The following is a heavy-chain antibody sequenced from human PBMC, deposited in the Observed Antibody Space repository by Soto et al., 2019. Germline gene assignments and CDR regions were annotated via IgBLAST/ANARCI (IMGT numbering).Heavy chain of an antibody. Sequence: QVQLQQWGAGLLKPSETLSLTCAVYGGSFSGYYWSWIRQPPGKGLEWIGEINHSGSTNYNPSLKSRVTISVDTSKNQFSLKLSAVTAADTAVYYCARAPPRRHCSSTSCYAYFDYWGQGTLVTVSS. J-gene: IGHJ4*02. CDR2: INHSGST. CDR1: GGSFSGYY. V-gene: IGHV4-34*01. CDR3: ARAPPRRHCSSTSCYAYFDY. D-gene: IGHD2-2*01.